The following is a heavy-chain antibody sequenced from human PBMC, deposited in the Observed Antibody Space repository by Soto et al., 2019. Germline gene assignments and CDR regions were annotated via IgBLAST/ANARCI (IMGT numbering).Heavy chain of an antibody. CDR3: ARMNYYDTSGYPCAY. CDR1: GGSISSYY. V-gene: IGHV4-59*01. J-gene: IGHJ1*01. Sequence: SETLSLTCTVSGGSISSYYWSWIRQPPGKGLEWIGYIYFRGTTNYNPSLKSRVTMSADTSKNQFSLKLNSVTAADTAVYYCARMNYYDTSGYPCAYWGQGMMVTVS. D-gene: IGHD3-22*01. CDR2: IYFRGTT.